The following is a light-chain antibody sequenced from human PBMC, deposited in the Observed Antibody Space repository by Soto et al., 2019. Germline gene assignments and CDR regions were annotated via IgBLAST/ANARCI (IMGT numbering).Light chain of an antibody. CDR3: QSYDTKLSGGSV. CDR1: SSNIGAGFD. CDR2: GNN. Sequence: QSVLTQSPSVSGAPGQSVSISCTGTSSNIGAGFDVHWYQQLPATAPKLLIYGNNNRPSGVPDRFSGSKSGTSASLAITGLQAEDEADYYGQSYDTKLSGGSVFGTGTKLTVL. J-gene: IGLJ1*01. V-gene: IGLV1-40*01.